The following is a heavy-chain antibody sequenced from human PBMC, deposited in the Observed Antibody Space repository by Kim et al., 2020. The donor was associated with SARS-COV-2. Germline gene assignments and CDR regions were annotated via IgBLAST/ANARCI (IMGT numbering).Heavy chain of an antibody. CDR2: INPSGGST. Sequence: ASVKVSCKASGYTFTSYYMHWVRQAPGQGLEWMGIINPSGGSTSYAQKFQGRVTMTRDTSTSTVYMELSSLRSEDTAVYYCARSGGSNYLDYYYGMDVWGQGTTVTVSS. J-gene: IGHJ6*02. CDR1: GYTFTSYY. D-gene: IGHD4-4*01. CDR3: ARSGGSNYLDYYYGMDV. V-gene: IGHV1-46*01.